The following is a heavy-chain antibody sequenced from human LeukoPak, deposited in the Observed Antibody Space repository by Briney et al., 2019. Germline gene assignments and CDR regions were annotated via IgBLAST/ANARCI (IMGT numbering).Heavy chain of an antibody. J-gene: IGHJ4*02. D-gene: IGHD5-18*01. CDR2: IIPILGIA. CDR1: GGTFSSYA. Sequence: SVKVSCKASGGTFSSYAISWVRQAPGQGLEWMGRIIPILGIANYAQKFQGRVTITADKSTSTAYMELSSLRSEDTAVYYCARVDTAMVTSGYWGQGTLVTVSS. V-gene: IGHV1-69*04. CDR3: ARVDTAMVTSGY.